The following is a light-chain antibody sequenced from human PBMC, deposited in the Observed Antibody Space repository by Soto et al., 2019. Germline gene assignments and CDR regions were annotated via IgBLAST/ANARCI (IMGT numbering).Light chain of an antibody. Sequence: EIVVIHSLATLAFHQVEAATLSYKASQSVSSNLAWYQQNPGQAPRLLIFGASNRATGIPARFSGSGSGTVFTLAISSLDPEDFAVYYCQQHSNWPLPSAGGTKVDI. J-gene: IGKJ4*01. CDR1: QSVSSN. V-gene: IGKV3-11*01. CDR3: QQHSNWPLP. CDR2: GAS.